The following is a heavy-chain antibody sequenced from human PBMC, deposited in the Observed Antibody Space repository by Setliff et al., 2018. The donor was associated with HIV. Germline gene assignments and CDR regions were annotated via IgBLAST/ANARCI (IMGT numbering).Heavy chain of an antibody. CDR3: AKGAGFYGDYTFDY. V-gene: IGHV4-59*03. CDR2: IYITGDT. Sequence: SETLSLTCTVSGGSIGNYYWSRIRQPPGKGLEWIGHIYITGDTDYNPSLQSRVSISMDASKNKFSLKVTSVTSADTAVYYCAKGAGFYGDYTFDYWGQGNLVTVSS. D-gene: IGHD4-17*01. CDR1: GGSIGNYY. J-gene: IGHJ4*02.